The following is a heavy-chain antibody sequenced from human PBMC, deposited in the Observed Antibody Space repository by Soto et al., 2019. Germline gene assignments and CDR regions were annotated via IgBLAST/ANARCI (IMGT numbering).Heavy chain of an antibody. V-gene: IGHV5-10-1*03. CDR2: IDPSDSYT. J-gene: IGHJ4*02. CDR1: GYSFTSYW. CDR3: ARHPDIVVVVAAPDY. D-gene: IGHD2-15*01. Sequence: EVQLVQSGAEVKKPGESLRISCKVSGYSFTSYWISWVRQMPGKGLEWMGRIDPSDSYTNYSPSFQGHVTISADKSISTAYLQWSSLKASDTAMYYCARHPDIVVVVAAPDYWGQGTLVTVSS.